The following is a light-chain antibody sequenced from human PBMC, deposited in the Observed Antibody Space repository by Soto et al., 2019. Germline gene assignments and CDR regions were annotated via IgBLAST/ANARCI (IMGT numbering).Light chain of an antibody. V-gene: IGKV1-39*01. J-gene: IGKJ2*01. CDR1: QTINAY. CDR3: QESYSTPLT. Sequence: DIQMTQSPSSLSASVGDRVTITCRASQTINAYLNWYQQKPGKAPKLLIYDASSLQSGVPSRFSGSGSGTDFTLTISSLQPEDFATYYCQESYSTPLTFGPGTRLEI. CDR2: DAS.